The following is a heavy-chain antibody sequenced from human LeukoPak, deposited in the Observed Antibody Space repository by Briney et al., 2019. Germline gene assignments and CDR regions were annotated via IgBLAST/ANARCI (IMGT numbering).Heavy chain of an antibody. D-gene: IGHD3-9*01. CDR2: ISWNSGSI. CDR3: AKDASGYPRSPFDY. J-gene: IGHJ4*02. V-gene: IGHV3-9*03. CDR1: GFTFDDYA. Sequence: GRSLRLSCAASGFTFDDYAMHWVRHAPGKGLEWVSGISWNSGSIVYADSVKGRFTISRDNAKNSPYLQMNSLRAEDMALYYCAKDASGYPRSPFDYWGQGTLVTVSS.